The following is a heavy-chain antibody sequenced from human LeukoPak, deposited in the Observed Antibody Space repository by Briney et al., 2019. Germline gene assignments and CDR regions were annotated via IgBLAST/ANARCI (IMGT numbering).Heavy chain of an antibody. J-gene: IGHJ4*02. CDR2: INGGSDNA. CDR1: GYTFTSYA. V-gene: IGHV1-3*01. Sequence: ASVKVSCKASGYTFTSYAMHWVRQAPGQRLEWMGWINGGSDNAKYLQKFQGRVTISRDTSASTAYMELSSLRFEDTAVYYCARSLGSHNFDYWGQGTLVTVSS. D-gene: IGHD3-10*01. CDR3: ARSLGSHNFDY.